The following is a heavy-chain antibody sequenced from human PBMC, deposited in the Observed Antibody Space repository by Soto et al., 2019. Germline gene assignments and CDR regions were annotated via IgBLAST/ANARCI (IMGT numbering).Heavy chain of an antibody. V-gene: IGHV3-74*01. D-gene: IGHD2-8*01. J-gene: IGHJ4*02. CDR3: ARDAIVLMVYAPFDY. CDR1: GFTFSSYW. CDR2: INSDGSST. Sequence: EVQLVESGGGLVQPGGSLRLSCAASGFTFSSYWMHWVRQAPGKGLVWVSRINSDGSSTSYGDSVKGRFTISRDNAKDTLNQQMNSLRADDTSVYYCARDAIVLMVYAPFDYWGQGTLVTVS.